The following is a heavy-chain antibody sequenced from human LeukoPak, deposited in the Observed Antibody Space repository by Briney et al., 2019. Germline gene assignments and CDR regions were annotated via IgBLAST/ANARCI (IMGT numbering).Heavy chain of an antibody. CDR2: IWYDGSNT. CDR3: ARDRSTTHFDY. Sequence: GFLRLSCAASGFTFSSYGMHWVRQAPGKGLEWVAMIWYDGSNTYYADSVKGRFTISRDNSKNTLFLQMDSLRAEDTAVFYCARDRSTTHFDYWGQGTLVTVSS. V-gene: IGHV3-33*01. CDR1: GFTFSSYG. D-gene: IGHD5/OR15-5a*01. J-gene: IGHJ4*02.